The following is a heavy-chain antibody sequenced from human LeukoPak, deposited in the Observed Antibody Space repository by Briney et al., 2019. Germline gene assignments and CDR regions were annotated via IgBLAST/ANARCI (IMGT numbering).Heavy chain of an antibody. CDR2: INPSGGST. CDR1: GYTFTSYY. J-gene: IGHJ6*03. Sequence: GASVKVSCKASGYTFTSYYMHWVRQAPGQGLEWMGIINPSGGSTSYAQKFQGRVTMTRDTSTSTVYMELRSLRSDDTAVYYCARSTGYSSGWYFLDYYYYYMDVWGKGTTVTVSS. D-gene: IGHD6-19*01. CDR3: ARSTGYSSGWYFLDYYYYYMDV. V-gene: IGHV1-46*01.